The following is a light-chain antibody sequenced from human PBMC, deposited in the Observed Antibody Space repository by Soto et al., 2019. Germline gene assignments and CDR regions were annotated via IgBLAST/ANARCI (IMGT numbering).Light chain of an antibody. V-gene: IGKV1-39*01. CDR1: QSISSY. Sequence: DIQITQSPSSLSASVADRVTIACRASQSISSYLNWYQQKPGKAPNLLMYAASSLQSGVPARFSGSGSGTDFTLTISSLQPEDFANYYCQQSYSTPRTFGQGTKVDIK. CDR2: AAS. J-gene: IGKJ1*01. CDR3: QQSYSTPRT.